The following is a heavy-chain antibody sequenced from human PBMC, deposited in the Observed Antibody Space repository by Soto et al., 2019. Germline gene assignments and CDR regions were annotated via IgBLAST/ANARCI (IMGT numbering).Heavy chain of an antibody. J-gene: IGHJ4*02. CDR3: VRGADRYKCGF. Sequence: QVQVQESGPGLVKPSQTLSLTCTVSGDSIINGSYYWTWIRQHPGKGLEWIWHVHYSGTIYYNPSLRSGVTMSVDTSKNQSALELSSVTVADTAVYYCVRGADRYKCGFWGQGTLVTVSS. D-gene: IGHD2-21*02. CDR2: VHYSGTI. V-gene: IGHV4-31*03. CDR1: GDSIINGSYY.